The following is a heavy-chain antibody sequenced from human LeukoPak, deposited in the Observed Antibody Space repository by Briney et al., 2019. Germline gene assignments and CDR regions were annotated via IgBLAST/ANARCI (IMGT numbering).Heavy chain of an antibody. V-gene: IGHV3-30*18. CDR3: AKDLVDYYDSSGYFDY. J-gene: IGHJ4*02. Sequence: PGGSLRLSCAASGFTFSSYGMHWVRQAPGKGLEWVAVISYDGSNKYYADSVKGRFTISRDNSKNTLYLQMNSLRAEDTAVYYCAKDLVDYYDSSGYFDYWGQGTLVTVSS. D-gene: IGHD3-22*01. CDR1: GFTFSSYG. CDR2: ISYDGSNK.